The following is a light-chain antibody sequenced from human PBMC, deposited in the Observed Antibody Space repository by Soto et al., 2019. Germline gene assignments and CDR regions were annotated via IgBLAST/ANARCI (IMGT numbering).Light chain of an antibody. CDR3: SSFRSSSTSYV. CDR1: SSDIGDSNY. CDR2: DVS. J-gene: IGLJ1*01. Sequence: QSALTQPASVSGSPGQSITISCTGTSSDIGDSNYVSWYQQQPGKAPKLVIYDVSNRPSGVSNRFSGSKSANTASLTISGLQAEDEADYYCSSFRSSSTSYVFGTGTKLTVL. V-gene: IGLV2-14*03.